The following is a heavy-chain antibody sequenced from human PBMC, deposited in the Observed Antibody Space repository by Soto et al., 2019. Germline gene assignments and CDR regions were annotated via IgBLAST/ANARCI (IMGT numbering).Heavy chain of an antibody. CDR2: IYYSGST. V-gene: IGHV4-59*01. J-gene: IGHJ4*02. CDR1: GGSISSYY. CDR3: ARARTLLGIGVLYYFDY. Sequence: SETLSLTCTVSGGSISSYYWSWIRQPPGKGLEWIGYIYYSGSTNYNPSLKSRVTISVDTSKNQFSLKLSSVTAADTAVYYCARARTLLGIGVLYYFDYWGQGTLVTVSS. D-gene: IGHD7-27*01.